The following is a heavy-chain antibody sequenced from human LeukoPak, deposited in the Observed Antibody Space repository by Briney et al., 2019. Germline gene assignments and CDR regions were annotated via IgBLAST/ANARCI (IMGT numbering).Heavy chain of an antibody. CDR1: GFTVSSNY. CDR2: IYSGGST. Sequence: TGGSLRLSCAASGFTVSSNYMSWVRQAPGKGLEWVSVIYSGGSTYYADSVKGRFTISRDNSKNTLYLQMNSLRAEDTAVYYCAKDLSPALDYYDSSGFDPWGQGTLVTVSS. D-gene: IGHD3-22*01. CDR3: AKDLSPALDYYDSSGFDP. V-gene: IGHV3-53*01. J-gene: IGHJ5*02.